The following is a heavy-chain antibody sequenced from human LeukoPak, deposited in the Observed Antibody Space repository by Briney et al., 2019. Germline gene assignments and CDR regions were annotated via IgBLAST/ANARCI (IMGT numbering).Heavy chain of an antibody. D-gene: IGHD3-10*01. V-gene: IGHV1-18*01. CDR2: ISAYNGNT. J-gene: IGHJ6*02. CDR3: ARDLRITMVRGVRAYYYYGMDV. CDR1: GYTFTSYG. Sequence: ASVKVSCKASGYTFTSYGISWVRQAPGQGLEWMGWISAYNGNTNYAQKLQGRVTMTTDTSTSTAYMELRSLRSDDTAVYYCARDLRITMVRGVRAYYYYGMDVWGQGTTVTVSS.